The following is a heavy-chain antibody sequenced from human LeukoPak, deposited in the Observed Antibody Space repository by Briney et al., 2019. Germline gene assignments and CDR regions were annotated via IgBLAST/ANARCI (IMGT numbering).Heavy chain of an antibody. D-gene: IGHD4-11*01. J-gene: IGHJ4*02. Sequence: PGGSLRLSCAASGFTFNSYGMHWVRQAPGKGLEWVAVMWYDGSNKYYADSVKGRFTISRDDSKNTLYLQMNSLRAEDTAMYYCARGLPSVMKYYFDYWGQGTLVTVSS. CDR1: GFTFNSYG. CDR2: MWYDGSNK. CDR3: ARGLPSVMKYYFDY. V-gene: IGHV3-33*01.